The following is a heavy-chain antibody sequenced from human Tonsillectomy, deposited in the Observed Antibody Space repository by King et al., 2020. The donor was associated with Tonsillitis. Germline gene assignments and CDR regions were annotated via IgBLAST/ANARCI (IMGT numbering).Heavy chain of an antibody. CDR2: IIGDDFST. V-gene: IGHV3-23*04. D-gene: IGHD2-21*01. CDR1: GFTFSSYA. CDR3: AKEQFAGNIVDTFYV. Sequence: VQLVESGGGLVQPGESLRLSCAASGFTFSSYAMTWVRQAPGKGLEWVAGIIGDDFSTFYADSVKGRFTISRDNSRTALYLQMDSLRVEDTALYYCAKEQFAGNIVDTFYVWGQGTMVTVSS. J-gene: IGHJ3*01.